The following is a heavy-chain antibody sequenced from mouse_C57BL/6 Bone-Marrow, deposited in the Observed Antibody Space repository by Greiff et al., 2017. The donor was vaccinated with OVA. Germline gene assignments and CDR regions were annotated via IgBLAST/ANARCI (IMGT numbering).Heavy chain of an antibody. V-gene: IGHV1-82*01. Sequence: VQLQQSGPELVKPGASVKISCKASGYAFSSSWMNWVKQRPGKGLEWIGRIYPGDGDTNYNGKFKGKATLTADKSSSTAYMQLSSLTSEDSAVYFCAREAYGSSYVGWGQGTTLTVSS. D-gene: IGHD1-1*01. J-gene: IGHJ2*01. CDR3: AREAYGSSYVG. CDR2: IYPGDGDT. CDR1: GYAFSSSW.